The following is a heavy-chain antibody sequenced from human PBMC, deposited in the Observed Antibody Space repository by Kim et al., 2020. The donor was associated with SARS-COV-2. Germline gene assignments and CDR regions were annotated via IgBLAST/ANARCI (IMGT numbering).Heavy chain of an antibody. CDR2: IYPGDSDT. CDR3: ARTIPIVVVPALQFDY. V-gene: IGHV5-51*01. J-gene: IGHJ4*02. CDR1: GYSFTSYW. D-gene: IGHD2-2*01. Sequence: GESLKISCKGSGYSFTSYWIGWVRQMPGKGLEWMGIIYPGDSDTRYSPSFQGQVTISADKSISTAYLQWSSLKASDTAMYYCARTIPIVVVPALQFDYWGQGTLVTVSS.